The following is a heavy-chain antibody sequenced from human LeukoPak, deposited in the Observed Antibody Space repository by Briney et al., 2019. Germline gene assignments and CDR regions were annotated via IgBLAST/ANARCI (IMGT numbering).Heavy chain of an antibody. CDR2: IGPTGSDR. J-gene: IGHJ4*02. CDR1: RLTFSTSG. V-gene: IGHV3-21*06. D-gene: IGHD1-14*01. Sequence: PGGSLRLSSTASRLTFSTSGFNWVRQAPGKGLEWVASIGPTGSDRYHADSLKGRFTISRDNANNFLYMQMNSLRAEDTAVYYCATETNGRHYDYWGQGTLLTVSS. CDR3: ATETNGRHYDY.